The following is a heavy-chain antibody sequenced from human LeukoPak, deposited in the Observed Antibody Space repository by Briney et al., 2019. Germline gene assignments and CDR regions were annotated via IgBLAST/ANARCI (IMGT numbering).Heavy chain of an antibody. Sequence: ASVKVSCKASGYTFTSYYMHWVRQAPGQGLEWMGIINPSGGSTSYAQKFQGRVTMTRDTSTSTVYMELSSLRSEDTAVYYCARVQGIAVAGTQEKKRYYFDYWGQGPLVTVSS. D-gene: IGHD6-19*01. CDR1: GYTFTSYY. CDR2: INPSGGST. CDR3: ARVQGIAVAGTQEKKRYYFDY. J-gene: IGHJ4*02. V-gene: IGHV1-46*01.